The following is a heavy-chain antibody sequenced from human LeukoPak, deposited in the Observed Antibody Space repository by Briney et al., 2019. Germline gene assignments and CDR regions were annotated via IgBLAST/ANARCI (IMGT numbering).Heavy chain of an antibody. CDR1: GGSISSSSYY. CDR2: IFYSGST. CDR3: ARPPRSGHCSGGSCYFNY. Sequence: PSETLSLTCTVSGGSISSSSYYWGWIRQPPGKGLEWIGSIFYSGSTYYNPSLKSRVTISVDTSKNQFSLKLSSVTAADTAVYYCARPPRSGHCSGGSCYFNYWGQGTLVTVSS. D-gene: IGHD2-15*01. J-gene: IGHJ4*02. V-gene: IGHV4-39*01.